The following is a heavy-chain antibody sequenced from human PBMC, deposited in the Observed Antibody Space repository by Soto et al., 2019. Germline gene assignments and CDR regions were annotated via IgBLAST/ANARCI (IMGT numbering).Heavy chain of an antibody. J-gene: IGHJ4*02. Sequence: VGSLRLSCAASGFTFSDHYMDWVRQAPGRGLEWVARSRNKGRSYTREYAASVKDRFTISRDNSKNTLYLEMNNLRAEDAAVYYCAKPSYIVVIPAFDYWGQGTLVTVSS. CDR2: SRNKGRSYTR. CDR3: AKPSYIVVIPAFDY. CDR1: GFTFSDHY. V-gene: IGHV3-72*01. D-gene: IGHD2-2*01.